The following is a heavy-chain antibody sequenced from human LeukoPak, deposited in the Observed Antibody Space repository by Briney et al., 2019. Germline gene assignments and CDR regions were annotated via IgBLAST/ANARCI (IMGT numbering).Heavy chain of an antibody. CDR1: GGSFSGYS. V-gene: IGHV4-34*01. CDR2: INHSGST. CDR3: ARDSEYRSGWKGDY. D-gene: IGHD6-19*01. J-gene: IGHJ4*02. Sequence: PSETLSLTCAVYGGSFSGYSWSWIRQPPGKGLEWIEEINHSGSTNYNPSLKSRVTISVDTSKKQFSLKLSSVTAEDTAVYYCARDSEYRSGWKGDYWGQGTLVTVSS.